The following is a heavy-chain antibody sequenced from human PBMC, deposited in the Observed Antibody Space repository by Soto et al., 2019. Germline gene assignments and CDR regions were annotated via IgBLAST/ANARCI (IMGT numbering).Heavy chain of an antibody. CDR3: AYLPCSGGSCYWFSHSGMDV. CDR2: IFWDDDK. D-gene: IGHD2-15*01. Sequence: QIPLKDSGPTLVKPTHPLTLSCTFSGFSLSTSGVAVARIRHRPGKAMEWRALIFWDDDKRYRPSLATRLTIIKDTSKIQVVLTMTNVEPVDAATYYCAYLPCSGGSCYWFSHSGMDVWGQGTTVIVSS. J-gene: IGHJ6*02. V-gene: IGHV2-5*02. CDR1: GFSLSTSGVA.